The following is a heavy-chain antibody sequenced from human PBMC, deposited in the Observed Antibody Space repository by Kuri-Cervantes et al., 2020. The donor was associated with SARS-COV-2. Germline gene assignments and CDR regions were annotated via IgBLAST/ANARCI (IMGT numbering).Heavy chain of an antibody. V-gene: IGHV4-59*11. CDR1: GGSISSHY. Sequence: SETLSLTCTVSGGSISSHYWSWIRQPPGKGLEWIGYIYYSGSTNYNPSLKSRVTISVDTSNNQVSLRLTSATAADTAVYYCGKVSWLQLWHRYSDSWGQGTLVTVSS. J-gene: IGHJ4*02. D-gene: IGHD5-24*01. CDR3: GKVSWLQLWHRYSDS. CDR2: IYYSGST.